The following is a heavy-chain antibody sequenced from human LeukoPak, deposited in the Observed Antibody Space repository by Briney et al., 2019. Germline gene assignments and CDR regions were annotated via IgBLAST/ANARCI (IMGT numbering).Heavy chain of an antibody. CDR1: GFSISNGYF. Sequence: SETLSLTCAVSGFSISNGYFWGWIRQPPGKGLEWIGGIYHSGNTYYNPSLKSRVTISVDTSKNHFSLKLSSVTAADTAVYYCARLHYYDGSGYYGDYWGQGTLVTVSS. J-gene: IGHJ4*02. D-gene: IGHD3-22*01. CDR2: IYHSGNT. V-gene: IGHV4-38-2*01. CDR3: ARLHYYDGSGYYGDY.